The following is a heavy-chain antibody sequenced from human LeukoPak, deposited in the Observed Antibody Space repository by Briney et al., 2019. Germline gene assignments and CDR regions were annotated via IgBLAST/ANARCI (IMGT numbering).Heavy chain of an antibody. CDR2: IYPSDSDT. J-gene: IGHJ4*02. V-gene: IGHV5-51*01. CDR1: GYSFTTYW. D-gene: IGHD7-27*01. CDR3: ARQTSNWGGFFDY. Sequence: GESLKISCEGSGYSFTTYWIGWVRQMPGKGLEWMGIIYPSDSDTRYSPSFRGQVTISADKSINIAYLQWSSLRASDTAIYYCARQTSNWGGFFDYWGQGTLVTVSS.